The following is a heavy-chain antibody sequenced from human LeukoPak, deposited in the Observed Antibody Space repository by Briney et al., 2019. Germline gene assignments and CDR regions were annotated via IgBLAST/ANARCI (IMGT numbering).Heavy chain of an antibody. J-gene: IGHJ4*02. CDR1: GYTFTRYG. D-gene: IGHD2-8*01. V-gene: IGHV1-18*01. Sequence: ASVKVSCKASGYTFTRYGISWVRQAPGQGLEWMGWISAYNGNTNYAQKLQGRVTMTTDTSTSTAYMELRSLRSDDTAVYYCARDAYCTNGVCYLRYWGQGTLVTVSS. CDR3: ARDAYCTNGVCYLRY. CDR2: ISAYNGNT.